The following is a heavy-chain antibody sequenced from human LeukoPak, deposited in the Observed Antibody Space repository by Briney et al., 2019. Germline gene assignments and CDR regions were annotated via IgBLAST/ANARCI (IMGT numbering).Heavy chain of an antibody. CDR2: IYYSGST. V-gene: IGHV4-59*01. Sequence: SETLSLTCTVSGGSISSYYWSWIRQPPGKGLEWIGYIYYSGSTNYNPSLKSRVTISVDTSKNQFSLKLSSVTAADTAVYYCARESPPRSSSRILSSQTSYYYYYMDVWGKGTTVTVSS. J-gene: IGHJ6*03. CDR3: ARESPPRSSSRILSSQTSYYYYYMDV. CDR1: GGSISSYY. D-gene: IGHD2-15*01.